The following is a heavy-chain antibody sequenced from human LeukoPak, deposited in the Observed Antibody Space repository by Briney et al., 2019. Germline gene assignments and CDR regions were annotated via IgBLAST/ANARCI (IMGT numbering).Heavy chain of an antibody. CDR3: ARGEKHRLDKYYYGSGRSYFDY. J-gene: IGHJ4*02. CDR2: INHSGST. CDR1: GGSFSGYY. V-gene: IGHV4-34*01. D-gene: IGHD3-10*01. Sequence: PSETLSLTCAVYGGSFSGYYWSWIRQPPGKGLEWIGEINHSGSTNYNPSLKSRVTISVDTSKNQFSLKLSSVTAADTAVYYCARGEKHRLDKYYYGSGRSYFDYWGQGTLVTVSS.